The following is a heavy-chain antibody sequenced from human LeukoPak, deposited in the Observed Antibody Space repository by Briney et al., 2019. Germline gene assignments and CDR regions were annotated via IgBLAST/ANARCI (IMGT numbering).Heavy chain of an antibody. CDR1: GFTFSSYA. V-gene: IGHV3-30-3*01. D-gene: IGHD3-22*01. CDR3: ARGPVPAGYYDSSGYYSIAEYFQH. Sequence: PGTSLRLSCAASGFTFSSYAMHWVRQAPGKGLEWVALISFDGTNKYYTDSVKGRFTISRDNSKNTLYLQMNSLRAEDTAVYYCARGPVPAGYYDSSGYYSIAEYFQHWGQGTLVTVSS. J-gene: IGHJ1*01. CDR2: ISFDGTNK.